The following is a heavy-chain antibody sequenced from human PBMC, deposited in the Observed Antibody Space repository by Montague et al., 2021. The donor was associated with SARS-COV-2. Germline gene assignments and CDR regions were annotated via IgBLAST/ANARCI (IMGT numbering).Heavy chain of an antibody. D-gene: IGHD6-19*01. J-gene: IGHJ4*02. V-gene: IGHV4-59*13. Sequence: SETLSLTCTVSGGSISPYYWNWIRQPPGKGLEWIGYIYYTGGTKYNPSFKSRVSMSVDTSKNQFSLRLTSVGAADTAVYYCARIAMAATFDSWGQGALVTVSS. CDR1: GGSISPYY. CDR2: IYYTGGT. CDR3: ARIAMAATFDS.